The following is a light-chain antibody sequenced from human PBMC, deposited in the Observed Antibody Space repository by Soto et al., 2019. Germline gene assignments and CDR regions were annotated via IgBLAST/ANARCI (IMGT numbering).Light chain of an antibody. CDR2: GAS. CDR1: QSVVRN. V-gene: IGKV3-15*01. Sequence: EIVMTQSPATLSVSPGDSATLSCRASQSVVRNLAWYQQKPGQAPRLLIYGASTRATGIPARFSGSGSGTEFTLTISSLQSEDFAVYYCQQYENWPPYTFGPGTKLEIK. J-gene: IGKJ2*01. CDR3: QQYENWPPYT.